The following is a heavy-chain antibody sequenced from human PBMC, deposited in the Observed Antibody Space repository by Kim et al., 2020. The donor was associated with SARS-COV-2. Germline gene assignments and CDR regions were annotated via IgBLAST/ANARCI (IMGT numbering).Heavy chain of an antibody. Sequence: GGSLRLSCAASGFTFSSYAMHWIRQAPGKGLEWVAVISDDGSNKNYADSVKGRFTISRDNSKNTMYLQMNSLRVEDTAMYYCARVSFGVLYFYFQMDVWGQGTSVNVSS. CDR2: ISDDGSNK. V-gene: IGHV3-30-3*01. J-gene: IGHJ6*02. CDR1: GFTFSSYA. D-gene: IGHD3-3*01. CDR3: ARVSFGVLYFYFQMDV.